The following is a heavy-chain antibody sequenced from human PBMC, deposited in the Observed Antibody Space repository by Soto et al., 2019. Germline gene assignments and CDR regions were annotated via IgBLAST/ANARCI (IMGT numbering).Heavy chain of an antibody. CDR2: IIRIFGTP. CDR3: ARQGSNEYYYYGMDV. CDR1: GGTFSSYA. D-gene: IGHD3-10*01. V-gene: IGHV1-69*12. J-gene: IGHJ6*02. Sequence: QVQLVQSGAEVKKPGSSVKVSRKASGGTFSSYAINWVRQAPGQGLEWMGGIIRIFGTPDYAQRFQGRVTITADESTSTAYMELSSLRSEDTAVYYCARQGSNEYYYYGMDVWGQGTTVTVSS.